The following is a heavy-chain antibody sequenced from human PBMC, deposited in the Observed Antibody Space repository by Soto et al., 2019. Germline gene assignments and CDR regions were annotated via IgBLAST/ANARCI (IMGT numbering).Heavy chain of an antibody. D-gene: IGHD3-10*01. V-gene: IGHV1-8*01. CDR2: MNPNSGNT. J-gene: IGHJ6*02. CDR3: ARGLLWFGSYGMDV. Sequence: QVQLVQSGAEVKKPGASVKVSCKASGYTFTSYDINWVRQATGQGLEWMGWMNPNSGNTGYAQKFQGRVTMTRNTSISTAYMDLSSLRSEDTAVYYCARGLLWFGSYGMDVWGQGTTVTVSS. CDR1: GYTFTSYD.